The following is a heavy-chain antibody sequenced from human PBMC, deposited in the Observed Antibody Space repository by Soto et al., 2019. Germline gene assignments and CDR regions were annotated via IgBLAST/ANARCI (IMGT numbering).Heavy chain of an antibody. D-gene: IGHD1-26*01. CDR3: AKGQWELPLPYYFHF. CDR1: GFTFSTYT. Sequence: EVQLLESGGGLIQPGGSLRLSCAASGFTFSTYTMSWVRQAPGKGLEWVSSISGSGKSTNYADSVKGRFTISRDNSKNTLFLQMKRLRATDTAVYYCAKGQWELPLPYYFHFWGQGTLLTVSS. V-gene: IGHV3-23*01. J-gene: IGHJ4*02. CDR2: ISGSGKST.